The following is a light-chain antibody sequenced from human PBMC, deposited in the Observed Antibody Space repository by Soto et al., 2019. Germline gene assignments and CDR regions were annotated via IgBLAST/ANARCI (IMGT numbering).Light chain of an antibody. CDR1: QSVSSSY. Sequence: EIVLTQSPGTLSLSPGERVTLSCRASQSVSSSYLAWYQQRPGQAPRLLIYGASSRAAGVPDRFSGSGSGTDFALTISRLEPEDFAVYYCQQYDSSPSFGHGTKVDIK. V-gene: IGKV3-20*01. J-gene: IGKJ3*01. CDR3: QQYDSSPS. CDR2: GAS.